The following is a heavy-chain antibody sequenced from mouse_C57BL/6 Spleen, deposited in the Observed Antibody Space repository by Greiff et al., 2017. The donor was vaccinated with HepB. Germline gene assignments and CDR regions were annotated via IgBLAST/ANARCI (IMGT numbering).Heavy chain of an antibody. CDR3: ARDPYDYGSSYYFDY. Sequence: EVKLQESGPGLVKPSQSLSLTCSVTGYSITSGYYWNWIRQFPGNKLEWMGYISYDGSNNYNPSLKNRISITRDTSKNQFFLKLNSVTTEDTATYYCARDPYDYGSSYYFDYWGQGTTLTVSS. V-gene: IGHV3-6*01. D-gene: IGHD1-1*01. CDR2: ISYDGSN. CDR1: GYSITSGYY. J-gene: IGHJ2*01.